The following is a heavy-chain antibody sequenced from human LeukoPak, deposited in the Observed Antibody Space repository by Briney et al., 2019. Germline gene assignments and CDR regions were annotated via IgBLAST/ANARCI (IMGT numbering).Heavy chain of an antibody. J-gene: IGHJ4*02. CDR2: IYYSGST. CDR3: ARVDCSGGSCSTWFDY. CDR1: GGFISSSSYY. V-gene: IGHV4-39*01. D-gene: IGHD2-15*01. Sequence: SETLSLTCTVSGGFISSSSYYWGWIRQPPGKGLEWIGSIYYSGSTYYNPSLKSRVTISVDTSKNQFSLKLSSVTAADTAVYSCARVDCSGGSCSTWFDYWGQGTLVTVSS.